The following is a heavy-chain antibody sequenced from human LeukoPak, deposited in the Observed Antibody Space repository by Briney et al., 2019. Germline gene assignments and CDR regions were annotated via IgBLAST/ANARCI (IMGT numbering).Heavy chain of an antibody. CDR2: INTDGSST. CDR3: ARDRGSGSYYGY. Sequence: GGSLRLSCAASGFTFSSYWMHWVRQAPGKGLVWVSRINTDGSSTSYADSVKGRFTISRDNAKNTPYLQMNSLRAEDTAVYYCARDRGSGSYYGYWGQGTLVTVSS. V-gene: IGHV3-74*01. CDR1: GFTFSSYW. D-gene: IGHD3-10*01. J-gene: IGHJ4*02.